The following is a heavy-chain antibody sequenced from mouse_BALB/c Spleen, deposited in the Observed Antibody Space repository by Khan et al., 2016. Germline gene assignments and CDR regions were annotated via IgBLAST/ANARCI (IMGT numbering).Heavy chain of an antibody. V-gene: IGHV9-3-1*01. CDR3: AIGGDYGGFAS. CDR2: INTYTGES. J-gene: IGHJ3*01. Sequence: QIQLVQSGPELKKPGETVKISCKASGYTFTNYGMNWVKQAPGMGLKWMGWINTYTGESTYADDFKGRFAISLQTSASTAYLQINNLKNEDTAAYFCAIGGDYGGFASWGQGTLVTVSA. D-gene: IGHD2-13*01. CDR1: GYTFTNYG.